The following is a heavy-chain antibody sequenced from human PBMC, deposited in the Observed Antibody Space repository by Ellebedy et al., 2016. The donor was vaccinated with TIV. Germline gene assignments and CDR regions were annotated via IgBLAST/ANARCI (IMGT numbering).Heavy chain of an antibody. J-gene: IGHJ4*02. V-gene: IGHV1-2*02. CDR1: GYTLTELS. CDR2: INPNSGGT. CDR3: ARVYSSSWYGNFDY. Sequence: ASVKVSXKVSGYTLTELSMHWVRQAPGQGLEWMGWINPNSGGTNYAQKFQGRVTMTRDTSISTAYMELSRLRSDDTAVYYCARVYSSSWYGNFDYWGQGTLVTVSS. D-gene: IGHD6-13*01.